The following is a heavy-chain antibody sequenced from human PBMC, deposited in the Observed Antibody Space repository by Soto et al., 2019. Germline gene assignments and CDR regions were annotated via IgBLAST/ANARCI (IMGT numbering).Heavy chain of an antibody. D-gene: IGHD4-17*01. CDR2: IYSGGST. Sequence: GESLKISCAASGFTVSSNYMSWVRQAPGKGLEWVSVIYSGGSTYYADSVKGRFTISRHNSKNTLYLQMNSLRAEDTAVYYCARATVTTYYFDYWGQGTLVTVSS. J-gene: IGHJ4*02. CDR3: ARATVTTYYFDY. CDR1: GFTVSSNY. V-gene: IGHV3-53*04.